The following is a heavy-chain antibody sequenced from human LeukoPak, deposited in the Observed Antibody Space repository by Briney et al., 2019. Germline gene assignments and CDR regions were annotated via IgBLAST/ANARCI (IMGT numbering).Heavy chain of an antibody. V-gene: IGHV1-2*02. CDR2: INPNSGGT. CDR1: RYTFTGYY. J-gene: IGHJ5*02. Sequence: ASAKLSCKPSRYTFTGYYTHWVRQAPGQGLEWMGCINPNSGGTNYAQKFQGRVTMTRDTSISTAYMELSRLRSDDTAVYYCARVTNVLYSSGWYGFDPWGQGTLVTVSS. CDR3: ARVTNVLYSSGWYGFDP. D-gene: IGHD6-19*01.